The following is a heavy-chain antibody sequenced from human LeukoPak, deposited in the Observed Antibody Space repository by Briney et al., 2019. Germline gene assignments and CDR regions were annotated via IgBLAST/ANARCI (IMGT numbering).Heavy chain of an antibody. CDR3: AREVVGAHDY. D-gene: IGHD1-26*01. V-gene: IGHV3-33*08. CDR1: GFTFSSYG. Sequence: GGSLRLSCAASGFTFSSYGMHWVRQAPGKGLEWVAGIWYDGSNKYYADSVKGRFTISRDNSKNTLSLQMNSLRAEDTAVYYCAREVVGAHDYWGQGTLVTVSS. CDR2: IWYDGSNK. J-gene: IGHJ4*02.